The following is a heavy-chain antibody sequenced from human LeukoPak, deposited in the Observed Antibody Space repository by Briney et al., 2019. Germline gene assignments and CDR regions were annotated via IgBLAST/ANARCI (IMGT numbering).Heavy chain of an antibody. CDR2: IYYSGST. V-gene: IGHV4-39*07. CDR3: ARDYPDPPPYYYYMDV. Sequence: SETLSLTCTVSGGSISSSSYYWGWIRQPPGKGLEWIGSIYYSGSTYYNPSLKSRVTISVDRSKNQFSLKLSSVTAADTAVYYCARDYPDPPPYYYYMDVWGKGTTVTVSS. J-gene: IGHJ6*03. CDR1: GGSISSSSYY.